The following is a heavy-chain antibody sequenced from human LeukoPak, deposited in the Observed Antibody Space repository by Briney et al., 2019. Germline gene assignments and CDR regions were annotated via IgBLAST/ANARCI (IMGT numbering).Heavy chain of an antibody. D-gene: IGHD3-10*01. Sequence: SETLSLTCTVSGGSISSSSYYWGWIRQPPGKGLEWIGSIYYSGSTYYNPSLKRRVTISVDTSKNQFSLKLSSVTAADTAVYFCARLRAPTAGGYGNWFDPWGQGTLVTVSS. CDR1: GGSISSSSYY. J-gene: IGHJ5*02. V-gene: IGHV4-39*01. CDR2: IYYSGST. CDR3: ARLRAPTAGGYGNWFDP.